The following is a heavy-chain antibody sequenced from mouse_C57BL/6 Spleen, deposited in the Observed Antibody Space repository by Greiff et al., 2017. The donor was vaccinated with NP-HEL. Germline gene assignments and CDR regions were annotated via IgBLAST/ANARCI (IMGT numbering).Heavy chain of an antibody. CDR3: AREGGTTRGYFDV. CDR2: ISYDGSN. Sequence: EVKLMESGPGLVKPSQSLSLTCSVTGYSITSGYYWNWIRQFPGNKLEWMGYISYDGSNNYNPSLKNRISITRDTSKNQLFLKLNSVTTEDTATYYCAREGGTTRGYFDVWGTGTTVTVSS. D-gene: IGHD1-1*01. CDR1: GYSITSGYY. J-gene: IGHJ1*03. V-gene: IGHV3-6*01.